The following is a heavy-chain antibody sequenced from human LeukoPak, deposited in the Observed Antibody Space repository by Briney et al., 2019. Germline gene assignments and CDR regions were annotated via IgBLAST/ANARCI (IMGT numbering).Heavy chain of an antibody. V-gene: IGHV3-48*04. J-gene: IGHJ3*02. CDR2: ITNSGSTI. D-gene: IGHD2-15*01. CDR3: VRGGGPSYKYNAFDI. Sequence: PGGSLRLSCAASGFTFSSFSMNWVRQAPGKGLEWVAYITNSGSTIDYADSVKGRFTISRDNARNSLYLQMSSLRAEDTAVYYCVRGGGPSYKYNAFDIWGQGTMVTVSS. CDR1: GFTFSSFS.